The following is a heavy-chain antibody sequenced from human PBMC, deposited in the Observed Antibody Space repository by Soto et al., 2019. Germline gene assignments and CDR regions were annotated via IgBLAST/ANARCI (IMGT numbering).Heavy chain of an antibody. D-gene: IGHD1-26*01. Sequence: GGSLRLSCAASGFTFSSYAMSWVHQAPGKGLEWVSAISGSGGSTYYADSVKGRFTISRDNSKNTLYLQMNSLRAEDTAVYYCAKKRREYYYYYMDVWGKGTTVTVSS. CDR1: GFTFSSYA. CDR2: ISGSGGST. J-gene: IGHJ6*03. CDR3: AKKRREYYYYYMDV. V-gene: IGHV3-23*01.